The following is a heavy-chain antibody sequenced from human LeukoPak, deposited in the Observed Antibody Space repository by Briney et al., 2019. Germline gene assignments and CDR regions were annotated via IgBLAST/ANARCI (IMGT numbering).Heavy chain of an antibody. CDR2: FDPEDGET. CDR3: ATDRLQRDAFDI. J-gene: IGHJ3*02. CDR1: GYTLTELS. V-gene: IGHV1-24*01. D-gene: IGHD5-12*01. Sequence: ASVKVSCKVSGYTLTELSMHWVRQAPGKGLEWMGGFDPEDGETIYAQKFQGRVAMTEDTSTDTAYMELSSLRSEDTAVYYCATDRLQRDAFDIWGQGTMVTVSS.